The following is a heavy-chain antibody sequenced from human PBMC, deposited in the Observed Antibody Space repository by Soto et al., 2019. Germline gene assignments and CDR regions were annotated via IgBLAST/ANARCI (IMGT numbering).Heavy chain of an antibody. CDR2: ISSSSSYI. V-gene: IGHV3-11*03. CDR3: ASYSVDYDILTGYWRTSAEYFQH. CDR1: GFTFSDYY. J-gene: IGHJ1*01. D-gene: IGHD3-9*01. Sequence: GGSLRLSCAASGFTFSDYYMSWIRQAPGKGLEWVSYISSSSSYINYADSVKGRFTISRDNAKNSLYLQMNSLRAEDTAVYYCASYSVDYDILTGYWRTSAEYFQHWGQGT.